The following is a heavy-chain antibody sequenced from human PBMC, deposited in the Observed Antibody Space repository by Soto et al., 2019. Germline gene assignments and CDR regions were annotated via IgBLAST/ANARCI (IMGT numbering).Heavy chain of an antibody. D-gene: IGHD6-19*01. Sequence: LRLSCAASGFTFSSYAMSWVRQAPGKGLEWVSAISGSGGSTYYADSVKGRFTISRDNSKNTLYLQMNSLRAGDTAVYYCAKEGYSSGWYYLDYWGQGTLVTVSS. CDR2: ISGSGGST. CDR3: AKEGYSSGWYYLDY. CDR1: GFTFSSYA. V-gene: IGHV3-23*01. J-gene: IGHJ4*02.